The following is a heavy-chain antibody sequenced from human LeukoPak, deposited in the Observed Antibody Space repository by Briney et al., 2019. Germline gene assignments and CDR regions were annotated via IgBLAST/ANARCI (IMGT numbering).Heavy chain of an antibody. V-gene: IGHV3-48*03. CDR2: ISSSGSTI. CDR1: GFTFSSYE. Sequence: GGSLRLSGAASGFTFSSYEMNWVRQAPGKGLEWVSYISSSGSTIYYADSVKGRFTISRDNAKNSLYLQMNSLRAEDTAVYYCARELLWFGDRLSYWGQGTLVTVSS. J-gene: IGHJ4*02. D-gene: IGHD3-10*01. CDR3: ARELLWFGDRLSY.